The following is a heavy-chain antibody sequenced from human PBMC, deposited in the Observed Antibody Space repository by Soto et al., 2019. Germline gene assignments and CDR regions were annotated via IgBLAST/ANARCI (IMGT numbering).Heavy chain of an antibody. CDR1: GFTFSSYA. Sequence: QVQLVESGGGVVQPGRSLRLSCAASGFTFSSYAMHWVRQAPGKGLEWVAVISYDGSNKYYADSVKGRFTISGDNTKNTLNLQMNSLRAEDTAVYYCVGGIDYWGQGTLVTVSS. CDR3: VGGIDY. J-gene: IGHJ4*02. D-gene: IGHD1-20*01. CDR2: ISYDGSNK. V-gene: IGHV3-30-3*01.